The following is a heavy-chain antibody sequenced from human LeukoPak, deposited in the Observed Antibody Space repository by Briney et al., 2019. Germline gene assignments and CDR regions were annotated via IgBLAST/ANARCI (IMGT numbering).Heavy chain of an antibody. CDR3: ASHGDYSFDY. J-gene: IGHJ4*02. V-gene: IGHV4-59*08. D-gene: IGHD4-17*01. CDR2: IYYSGST. CDR1: GGSISSYY. Sequence: SETLSLTCTVSGGSISSYYWSWIRQPPGKGLEWIGYIYYSGSTNYNPSLKSRVTISVDTSENQFSLKLSSVTAADTAVYYCASHGDYSFDYWGQGTLVTVSS.